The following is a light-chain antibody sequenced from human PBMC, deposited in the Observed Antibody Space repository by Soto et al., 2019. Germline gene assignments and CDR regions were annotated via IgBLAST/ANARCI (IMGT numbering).Light chain of an antibody. CDR2: SAS. CDR3: QHGYGAPYS. V-gene: IGKV1-39*01. J-gene: IGKJ2*03. CDR1: QDINVY. Sequence: DIQVSKSPSSVSAPLGDTVTIPCRASQDINVYLNWYQQKPGEVPKLLIYSASTLHSGVPSRFTGSGSETDFTLTIRGLQPEDFATYYCQHGYGAPYSFGQGTKVDI.